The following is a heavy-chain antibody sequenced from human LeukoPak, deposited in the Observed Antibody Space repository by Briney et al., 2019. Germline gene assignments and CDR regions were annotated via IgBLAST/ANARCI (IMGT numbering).Heavy chain of an antibody. CDR1: GFTFSTYA. D-gene: IGHD1-1*01. J-gene: IGHJ4*02. CDR2: VTDRGSNT. Sequence: GGSLRLSCAASGFTFSTYAMNWVCQDPGKGLEWVSTVTDRGSNTYYADSVKGRFTISRDNSKNTLYLQMNSLRAEDTAVYYCAKGWSNWYFDYWGQGTLVTVSS. V-gene: IGHV3-23*01. CDR3: AKGWSNWYFDY.